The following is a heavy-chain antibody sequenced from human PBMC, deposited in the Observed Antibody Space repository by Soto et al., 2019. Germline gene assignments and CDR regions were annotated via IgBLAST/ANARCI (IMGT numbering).Heavy chain of an antibody. V-gene: IGHV4-34*01. J-gene: IGHJ3*02. Sequence: SETLSLTCAVYGGSFSGYYWSWIRQPPGKGLEWIGEINHSGSTNYNPSLKSRVTISVDTSKNQFSLKLSSVTAADTAVYYCARGPPRIKRHSSSSHAFDIWGQGTMVT. CDR1: GGSFSGYY. CDR2: INHSGST. CDR3: ARGPPRIKRHSSSSHAFDI. D-gene: IGHD6-6*01.